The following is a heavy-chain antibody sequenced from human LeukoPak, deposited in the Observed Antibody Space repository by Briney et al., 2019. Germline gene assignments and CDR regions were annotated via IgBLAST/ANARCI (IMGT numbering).Heavy chain of an antibody. CDR1: GGSISSYY. Sequence: SETLSLTCTVSGGSISSYYWSWIRQPPGKGLEWIGYIYYSGSTNYNPSLKSRVTISVDTSKNQFSLKLSSVTAADTAVYYCARATDGEIDYWGQGTLVTVSS. V-gene: IGHV4-59*01. CDR3: ARATDGEIDY. D-gene: IGHD4-17*01. J-gene: IGHJ4*02. CDR2: IYYSGST.